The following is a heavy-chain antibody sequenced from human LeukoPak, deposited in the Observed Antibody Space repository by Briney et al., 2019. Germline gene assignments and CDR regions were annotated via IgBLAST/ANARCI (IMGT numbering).Heavy chain of an antibody. Sequence: SETLSLTCTVSGDSISSGGYYCSWIRHHPGKCLEWIGYTYYGGSTYYTPTLESRVSISIDTSAYQFSLKLSSVTAADTAVYYCARSGPHGGWYYFDYWGQGTLVTVSS. CDR1: GDSISSGGYY. V-gene: IGHV4-31*03. CDR2: TYYGGST. CDR3: ARSGPHGGWYYFDY. J-gene: IGHJ4*02. D-gene: IGHD6-19*01.